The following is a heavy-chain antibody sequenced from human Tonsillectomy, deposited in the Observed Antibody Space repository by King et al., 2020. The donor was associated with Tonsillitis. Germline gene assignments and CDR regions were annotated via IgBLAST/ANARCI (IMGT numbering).Heavy chain of an antibody. CDR1: GYSFTSYW. V-gene: IGHV5-51*01. CDR2: IYPGDSDT. Sequence: VQLVESGAEVKKPGESLKISCKGSGYSFTSYWIGWVRQMPGKGLEWMGIIYPGDSDTRYSPSFQGQVTISADKSISTAYLQWSSLKASDTAMYYCARPHYYYDSSGYYEADAFDIWGQGTMVTVSS. J-gene: IGHJ3*02. D-gene: IGHD3-22*01. CDR3: ARPHYYYDSSGYYEADAFDI.